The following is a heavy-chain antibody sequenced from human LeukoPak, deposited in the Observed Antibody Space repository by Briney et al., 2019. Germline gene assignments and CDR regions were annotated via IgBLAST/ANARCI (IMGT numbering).Heavy chain of an antibody. V-gene: IGHV4-30-4*01. CDR3: ARYCSGGSCYPYYYYGMDV. CDR1: GGSISSGDYY. D-gene: IGHD2-15*01. CDR2: IYYSGST. J-gene: IGHJ6*02. Sequence: SQTLSLTCTVSGGSISSGDYYWSWIRQPPGKGLEWIGYIYYSGSTYYNPSLKSRVTISVDTSKNQFSLKLSSVTAADTAVYYCARYCSGGSCYPYYYYGMDVWGQGTTVTVSS.